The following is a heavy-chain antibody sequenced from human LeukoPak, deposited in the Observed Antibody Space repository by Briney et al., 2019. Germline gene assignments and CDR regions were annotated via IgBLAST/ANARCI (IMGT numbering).Heavy chain of an antibody. CDR3: ARESIAARGWWFDP. D-gene: IGHD6-6*01. Sequence: SQTLSLTCTVSGNSISSGDNYWSWIRQPAGKGLEWIGYIYYSGSTNYNPSLKSRVTISVDTSKNQSSLKLSSVTAADTAVYYCARESIAARGWWFDPWGQGTLVTVSS. J-gene: IGHJ5*02. CDR1: GNSISSGDNY. CDR2: IYYSGST. V-gene: IGHV4-61*10.